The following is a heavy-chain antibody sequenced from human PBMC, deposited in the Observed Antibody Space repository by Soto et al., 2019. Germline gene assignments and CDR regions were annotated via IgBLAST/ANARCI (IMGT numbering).Heavy chain of an antibody. CDR3: TRADMSDYGVQNYYYGMDV. V-gene: IGHV3-49*03. CDR2: IRSKAYGGTT. Sequence: GGSLRLSCTASGFTFGDYAMSWFRQAPGKGLEWVGFIRSKAYGGTTEYAASVKGRFTISRDDSKSIAYLQMNSLKTEDTAVYYCTRADMSDYGVQNYYYGMDVWGQGTTVTVSS. CDR1: GFTFGDYA. D-gene: IGHD4-17*01. J-gene: IGHJ6*02.